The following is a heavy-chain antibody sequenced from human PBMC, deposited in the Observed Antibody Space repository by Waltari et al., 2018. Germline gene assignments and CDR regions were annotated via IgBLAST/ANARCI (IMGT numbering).Heavy chain of an antibody. CDR2: IYTSGST. Sequence: QVQLQESGPGLVKPSQTLSLTCTVSGGSISSGSYYWSWIRQPAGKGLEWIGRIYTSGSTNYNPSLKSRVTISVDTSKNQFSLKLSSVTTADTAVYYCAATVTTYPYWYFDLWGRGTLVTVSS. D-gene: IGHD4-17*01. CDR1: GGSISSGSYY. V-gene: IGHV4-61*02. J-gene: IGHJ2*01. CDR3: AATVTTYPYWYFDL.